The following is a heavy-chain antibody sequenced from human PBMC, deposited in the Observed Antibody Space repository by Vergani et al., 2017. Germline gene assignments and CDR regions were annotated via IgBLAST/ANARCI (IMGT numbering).Heavy chain of an antibody. CDR3: ARGGSQRPYITMVRGVTPRPGSTVFDP. J-gene: IGHJ5*02. V-gene: IGHV4-34*01. CDR1: GGSFSGYY. CDR2: INHSGST. D-gene: IGHD3-10*01. Sequence: QVQLQQWGAGLLKPSETLSLTCAVYGGSFSGYYWSWIRQPPGKGLEWIGEINHSGSTNYNPSLKSRVTISVDTSKNQFSLKLSSVTAADTAVYYCARGGSQRPYITMVRGVTPRPGSTVFDPWGQGTLVTVSS.